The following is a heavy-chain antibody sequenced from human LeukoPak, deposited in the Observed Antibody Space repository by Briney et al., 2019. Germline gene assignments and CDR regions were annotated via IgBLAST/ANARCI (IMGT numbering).Heavy chain of an antibody. V-gene: IGHV3-30-3*01. CDR2: VSYDGGTK. J-gene: IGHJ4*02. CDR1: GFIFSNFA. D-gene: IGHD3-22*01. CDR3: ARDYYDDSSDSFDS. Sequence: GRSLRLACAASGFIFSNFAMHWVRQAPVKGLEWVAFVSYDGGTKYYADSVKGRFTISRDNSKNTLFLQMSSLRAEDTAVYYCARDYYDDSSDSFDSWGQGTLVTVSS.